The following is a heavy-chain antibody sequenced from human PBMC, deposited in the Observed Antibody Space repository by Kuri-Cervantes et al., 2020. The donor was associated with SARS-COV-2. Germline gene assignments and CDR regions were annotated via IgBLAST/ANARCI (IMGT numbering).Heavy chain of an antibody. Sequence: GESLKISCAASGFTFSSYAMHWVRQAPGEGLEYVSAISSNGGSTYYADSVKGRFTISRDNSKNTLYLQVGSLRAEDMAVYYCARGVGIFGVVYYYYYMDVWGKGTTVTVSS. D-gene: IGHD3-3*01. J-gene: IGHJ6*03. CDR1: GFTFSSYA. CDR2: ISSNGGST. CDR3: ARGVGIFGVVYYYYYMDV. V-gene: IGHV3-64*02.